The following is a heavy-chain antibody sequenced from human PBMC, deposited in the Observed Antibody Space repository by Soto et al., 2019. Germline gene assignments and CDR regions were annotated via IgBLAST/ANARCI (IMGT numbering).Heavy chain of an antibody. Sequence: EVQLVESGGGLVQPGGSLRLSCAASGFTFSSYVMHWVRQAPGKGLEYVSAISSNGGSTYHANSVKGRFAISRDNSKNTRYLQMGSLRAEDMGVYYCARSTVTTSGMDVWGQGTTVTVSS. CDR3: ARSTVTTSGMDV. J-gene: IGHJ6*02. V-gene: IGHV3-64*01. CDR1: GFTFSSYV. CDR2: ISSNGGST. D-gene: IGHD4-17*01.